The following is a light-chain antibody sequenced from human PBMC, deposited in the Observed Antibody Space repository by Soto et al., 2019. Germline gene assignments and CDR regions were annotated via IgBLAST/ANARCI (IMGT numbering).Light chain of an antibody. CDR3: QSYDSSLSGWV. V-gene: IGLV1-40*01. J-gene: IGLJ3*02. CDR2: GNN. CDR1: SSNIGAGYG. Sequence: HSVLTQPPSVSGAPGQRVTISCTGSSSNIGAGYGVHWYQQLPGTAPKLLIYGNNNRPSGVPDRFSGSKSGTSASLAITGLQAEDEADYYCQSYDSSLSGWVFGGGTKLTVL.